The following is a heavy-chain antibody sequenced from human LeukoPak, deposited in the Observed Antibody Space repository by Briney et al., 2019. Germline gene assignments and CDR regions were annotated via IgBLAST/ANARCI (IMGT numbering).Heavy chain of an antibody. D-gene: IGHD6-19*01. Sequence: SETLSLTCTVSGGSISTSNYYWGWIRQPPGKGLEWIGNIFYSGSTNYNPSLKSRVTISVDTSKNQFSLKLSSVTAADTAVYYCARERSSGWPIDYWGQGTLVTVSS. CDR3: ARERSSGWPIDY. V-gene: IGHV4-39*07. CDR1: GGSISTSNYY. CDR2: IFYSGST. J-gene: IGHJ4*02.